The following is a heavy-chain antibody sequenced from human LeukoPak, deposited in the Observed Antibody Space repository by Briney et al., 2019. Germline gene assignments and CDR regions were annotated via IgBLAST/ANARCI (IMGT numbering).Heavy chain of an antibody. Sequence: PGGSLRLSCAAYEFSFDAFAMTSVRQAPGRGLEWVSSINDNGDMTDYADSVKGRFTISRDNAKKYIFLQMNSLRAEDTAIYFCAKAKRPWQWLGGFDPWGQGTLVIVSS. CDR2: INDNGDMT. CDR3: AKAKRPWQWLGGFDP. D-gene: IGHD6-19*01. V-gene: IGHV3-20*04. CDR1: EFSFDAFA. J-gene: IGHJ5*02.